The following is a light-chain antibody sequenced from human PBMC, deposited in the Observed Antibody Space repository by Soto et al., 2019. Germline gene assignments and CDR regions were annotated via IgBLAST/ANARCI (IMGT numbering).Light chain of an antibody. CDR2: EVY. J-gene: IGLJ2*01. V-gene: IGLV2-8*01. Sequence: QSALTQPPSASGSPGQSVTISCTGTFNDVGGYNYVSWYQQHPGKAPKVIIYEVYKRPSGVPDRFSGSKSGKTASLTVSGLQADDEADYYCSSFTISRNTVIFGGGTKLTVL. CDR1: FNDVGGYNY. CDR3: SSFTISRNTVI.